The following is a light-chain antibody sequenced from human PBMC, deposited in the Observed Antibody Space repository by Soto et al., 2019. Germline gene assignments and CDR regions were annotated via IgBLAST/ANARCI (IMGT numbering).Light chain of an antibody. J-gene: IGLJ1*01. CDR1: DIGSES. Sequence: SYELTQPPSVSVAPGQTARITCGGNDIGSESVHWYQEKPGQAPVLVVYDVFDRPSGIPERFSGSKSGNTATLTISTVEAGDEADYYCQVWHATNDHPYVFGTGTKLTVL. CDR2: DVF. V-gene: IGLV3-21*02. CDR3: QVWHATNDHPYV.